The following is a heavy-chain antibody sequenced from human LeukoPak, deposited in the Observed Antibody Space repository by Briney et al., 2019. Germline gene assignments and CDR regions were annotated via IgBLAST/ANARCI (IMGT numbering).Heavy chain of an antibody. D-gene: IGHD1-26*01. CDR2: ISAYNGHT. Sequence: GASVKLTCKASGYTFTSFGISWVRHAPGQGLEWVGWISAYNGHTNSVQNLQGRVTMTTETSTSTAYMELGSLTSDDTAVYYCARDQVVGATAGTFDYWGQGTLVTVSS. V-gene: IGHV1-18*01. J-gene: IGHJ4*02. CDR1: GYTFTSFG. CDR3: ARDQVVGATAGTFDY.